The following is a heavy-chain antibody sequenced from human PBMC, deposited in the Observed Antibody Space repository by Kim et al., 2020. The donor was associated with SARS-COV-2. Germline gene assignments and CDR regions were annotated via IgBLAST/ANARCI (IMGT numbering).Heavy chain of an antibody. CDR2: ISPSSGAS. V-gene: IGHV1-46*01. J-gene: IGHJ3*01. D-gene: IGHD6-13*01. CDR3: ARDLDGSRWSLASRPFDF. CDR1: GYTFSSHF. Sequence: ASVKVSCKSSGYTFSSHFIHWVRQAPGQGLEWMGIISPSSGASSNAQGLSGRVTMTRDTSTRTVFMALTRLRPDDTAAYYCARDLDGSRWSLASRPFDFW.